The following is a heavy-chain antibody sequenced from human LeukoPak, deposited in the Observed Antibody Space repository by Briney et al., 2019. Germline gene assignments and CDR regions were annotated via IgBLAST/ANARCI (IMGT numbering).Heavy chain of an antibody. Sequence: SETLSLTCTVSGGSISSGDYYWSWIRQHPGKGLEWIGYIHYSGSTYYNPSLKSRVTISVDTSKKQFSLKLSSVTAADTAVYYCARVGVAAKSSRYFDYWGQGTLVSVSS. CDR3: ARVGVAAKSSRYFDY. V-gene: IGHV4-31*03. D-gene: IGHD2-15*01. J-gene: IGHJ4*02. CDR1: GGSISSGDYY. CDR2: IHYSGST.